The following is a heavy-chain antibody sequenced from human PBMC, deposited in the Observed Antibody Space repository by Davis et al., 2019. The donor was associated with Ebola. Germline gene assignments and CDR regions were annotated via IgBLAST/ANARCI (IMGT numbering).Heavy chain of an antibody. J-gene: IGHJ4*02. CDR2: IFPDDSDA. V-gene: IGHV5-51*01. CDR1: GYGFTNYW. D-gene: IGHD2-2*01. CDR3: ARQGTTSWDS. Sequence: GESLKISCTGSGYGFTNYWIGWVRQMPGKGLEWMGLIFPDDSDATYSPSFQGQVTFSVDKSIRTAYLHWNSLKASDTATYYCARQGTTSWDSWGQGTLVTVSS.